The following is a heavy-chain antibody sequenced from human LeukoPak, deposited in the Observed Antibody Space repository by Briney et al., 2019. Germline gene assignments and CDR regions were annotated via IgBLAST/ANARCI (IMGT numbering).Heavy chain of an antibody. CDR3: AKRYGDSYYYYMDV. CDR2: IPYDGSNK. CDR1: GFTFSSYG. V-gene: IGHV3-30*18. Sequence: GRSLRLSCAASGFTFSSYGMHWVRQAPGKGLEWVAVIPYDGSNKYYADSVKGRFTISRDNSKNTLYLQMNSLRAEDTAVYYCAKRYGDSYYYYMDVWGKGTTVTVSS. D-gene: IGHD4-17*01. J-gene: IGHJ6*03.